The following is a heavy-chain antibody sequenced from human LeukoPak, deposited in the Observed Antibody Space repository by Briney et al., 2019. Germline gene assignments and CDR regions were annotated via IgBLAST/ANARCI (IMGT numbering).Heavy chain of an antibody. J-gene: IGHJ4*02. V-gene: IGHV3-48*04. CDR1: GFTFSSYG. CDR3: ARDRDYYASGSYYRY. CDR2: ISSSGNTI. D-gene: IGHD3-10*01. Sequence: GGTLRLSCAASGFTFSSYGMSWVRQAPGKGLEWVSYISSSGNTIYYADSVKGRFTISRDNAKNSVYLQMNSLRAEDTAVYHCARDRDYYASGSYYRYWGQGTLVTVSS.